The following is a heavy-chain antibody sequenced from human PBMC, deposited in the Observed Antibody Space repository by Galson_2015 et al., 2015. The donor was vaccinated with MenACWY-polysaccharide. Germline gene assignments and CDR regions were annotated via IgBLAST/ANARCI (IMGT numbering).Heavy chain of an antibody. D-gene: IGHD1-14*01. CDR2: IYYSGST. CDR1: GDSISSYY. J-gene: IGHJ6*02. Sequence: SEPLSLTCTVSGDSISSYYWSWIRQPPGKGLEWIGYIYYSGSTNYNPSLKSRVTISVDTSKNQFSLKLSSVTAADTAVYYCARDTGYYGMDVWGQGTTVTVSS. V-gene: IGHV4-59*01. CDR3: ARDTGYYGMDV.